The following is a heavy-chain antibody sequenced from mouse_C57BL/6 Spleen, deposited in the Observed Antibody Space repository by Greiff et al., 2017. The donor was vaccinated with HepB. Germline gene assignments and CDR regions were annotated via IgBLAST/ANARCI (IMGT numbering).Heavy chain of an antibody. CDR3: ARASDGSPPFDY. J-gene: IGHJ2*01. D-gene: IGHD2-3*01. Sequence: EVQLQQSGPVLVKPGASVKMSCKASGYTFTDYYMNWVKQSHGKSLEWIGVINPYNGGTSYNQKFKGKATLTVDKSSSTAYMELNSLTSEDSAVYYCARASDGSPPFDYWGQGTTLTVSS. V-gene: IGHV1-19*01. CDR2: INPYNGGT. CDR1: GYTFTDYY.